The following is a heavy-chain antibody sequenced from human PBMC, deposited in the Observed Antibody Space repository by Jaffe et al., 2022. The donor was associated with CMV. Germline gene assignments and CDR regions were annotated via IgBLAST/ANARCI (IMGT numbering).Heavy chain of an antibody. D-gene: IGHD1-20*01. Sequence: EVQLVESGGALVQPGGSLRLSCAASGFPFSKFEMNWVRQAPGKGLEWLSYVSTASGDIYYADSVKGRFTVSRDSAKNSLYLQMNSLRTEDTAVYYCAGVRNWNEGWFDPWGQGTLVTVSS. CDR1: GFPFSKFE. J-gene: IGHJ5*02. CDR3: AGVRNWNEGWFDP. V-gene: IGHV3-48*03. CDR2: VSTASGDI.